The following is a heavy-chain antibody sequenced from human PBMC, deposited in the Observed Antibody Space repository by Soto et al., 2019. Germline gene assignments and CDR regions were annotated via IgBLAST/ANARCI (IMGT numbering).Heavy chain of an antibody. D-gene: IGHD5-12*01. V-gene: IGHV4-39*07. CDR3: ARGRGYSGYDPRISRNYYYMDV. CDR1: GGSISGSSHF. CDR2: IHYSGST. J-gene: IGHJ6*03. Sequence: PSETLALTCTVSGGSISGSSHFWGWIRQPPGKGLEWIGSIHYSGSTNYNPSLKSRVTISVDTSKNQFSLKLSSVTAADTAVYYCARGRGYSGYDPRISRNYYYMDVWGNGTTVTVSS.